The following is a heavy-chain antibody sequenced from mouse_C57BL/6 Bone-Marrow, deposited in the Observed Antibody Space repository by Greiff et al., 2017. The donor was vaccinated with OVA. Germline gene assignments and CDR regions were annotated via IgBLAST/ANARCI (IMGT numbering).Heavy chain of an antibody. CDR1: GFTFSDYY. CDR2: INYDGSST. V-gene: IGHV5-16*01. Sequence: EVMLVESEGGLVQPGSSMKLSCTASGFTFSDYYMAWVRQVPEKGLEWVANINYDGSSTYYLDSLKSRFIISRDNAKNILYLQMSSLNSEDTATYYCARPSITHYAMDYWGQGTSVTVSS. D-gene: IGHD1-1*01. CDR3: ARPSITHYAMDY. J-gene: IGHJ4*01.